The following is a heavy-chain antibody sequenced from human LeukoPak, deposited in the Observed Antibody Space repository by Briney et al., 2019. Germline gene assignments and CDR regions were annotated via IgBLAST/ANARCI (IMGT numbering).Heavy chain of an antibody. CDR3: ASGPYPAAGADHQFDY. J-gene: IGHJ4*02. D-gene: IGHD6-13*01. CDR2: IYYSGST. Sequence: SETLSLTCTVSGASISSYYWSWIRQPPGKGLEWIGYIYYSGSTKYNPSLKSRVTISVDTSKNQFSLKVSSVTAEDTAVYYCASGPYPAAGADHQFDYWGQGTLVTVSS. CDR1: GASISSYY. V-gene: IGHV4-59*01.